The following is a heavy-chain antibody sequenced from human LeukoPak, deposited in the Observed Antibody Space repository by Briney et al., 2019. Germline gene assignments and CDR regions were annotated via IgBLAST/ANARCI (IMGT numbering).Heavy chain of an antibody. V-gene: IGHV3-23*01. CDR3: ARGDYGDSQVDY. J-gene: IGHJ4*02. CDR1: GFTFSSYA. CDR2: ISGSSGST. D-gene: IGHD4-17*01. Sequence: GGSLRLSCAASGFTFSSYAMSWVRQAPGKGLEWVSAISGSSGSTYYADSVKGRFTISRDNSKNTLYLQMNSLRAEDTAVYYCARGDYGDSQVDYWGQGTLVTVSS.